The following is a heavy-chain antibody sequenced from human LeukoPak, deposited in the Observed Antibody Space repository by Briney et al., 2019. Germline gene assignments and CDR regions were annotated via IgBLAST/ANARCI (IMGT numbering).Heavy chain of an antibody. Sequence: GGSLRLSCAASGFTFSSYGMHWVRQAPGKGLEWVAVIWYDGSNKYYADSVKGRFTISRDNSNNTLYLQMNSLRAEDTALYYCARADYQLLSPSYNWFDPWGQGTLVTVSS. J-gene: IGHJ5*02. CDR3: ARADYQLLSPSYNWFDP. CDR2: IWYDGSNK. D-gene: IGHD2-2*01. CDR1: GFTFSSYG. V-gene: IGHV3-33*01.